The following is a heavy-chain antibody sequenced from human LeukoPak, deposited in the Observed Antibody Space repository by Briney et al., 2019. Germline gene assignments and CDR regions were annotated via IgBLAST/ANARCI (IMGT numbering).Heavy chain of an antibody. D-gene: IGHD3-22*01. CDR2: INHSGST. Sequence: GSLRLSCAASGFTFSSYAMHWVRQAPGKGLEWIGEINHSGSTNYNPSLKSRVTISVDTSKNQFSLKLSSVTAADTAVYYCASGASSGYFAYYYYYMDVWGKGTTVTISS. CDR3: ASGASSGYFAYYYYYMDV. V-gene: IGHV4-34*01. CDR1: GFTFSSYA. J-gene: IGHJ6*03.